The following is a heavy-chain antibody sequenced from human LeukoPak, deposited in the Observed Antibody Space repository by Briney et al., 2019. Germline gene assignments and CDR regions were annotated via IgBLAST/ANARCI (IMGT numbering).Heavy chain of an antibody. J-gene: IGHJ5*02. Sequence: ASVKVSCKASGYTFTGYYMHWVRQATGQGLEWMGWMNPNSGNTGYAQKFQGRVTMTRNTSISTAYMELSSLRSEDTAVYYCARGLSHNWFDPWGQGTLVTVSS. CDR3: ARGLSHNWFDP. CDR1: GYTFTGYY. CDR2: MNPNSGNT. V-gene: IGHV1-8*02.